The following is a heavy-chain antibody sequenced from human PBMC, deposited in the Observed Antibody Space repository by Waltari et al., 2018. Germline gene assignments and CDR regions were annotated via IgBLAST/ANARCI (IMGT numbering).Heavy chain of an antibody. J-gene: IGHJ6*03. CDR2: IIPIFGTA. D-gene: IGHD3-10*01. CDR3: AREWGYGSGSLNYYYYYMDV. V-gene: IGHV1-69*12. CDR1: GGTFSSYA. Sequence: QVQLVQSGAEVKKPGSSVKVSCQASGGTFSSYAISWVRKAPGPGLEWMGGIIPIFGTANYAQKFQGRVTITADESTSTAYMELSSLRSEDTAVYYCAREWGYGSGSLNYYYYYMDVWGKGTTVTVSS.